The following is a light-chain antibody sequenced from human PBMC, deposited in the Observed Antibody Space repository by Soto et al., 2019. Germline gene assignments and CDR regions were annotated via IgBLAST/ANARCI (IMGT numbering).Light chain of an antibody. CDR1: QSVDKF. CDR2: DSS. CDR3: QQWKNWPPIT. Sequence: EIELTQSPATLSLSPGETATLSFRASQSVDKFLAWYQQRPGQPPRLLIFDSSNRATGVPVRFSGTGSGTVFTLTIGSLEPEDSALYYCQQWKNWPPITFGQGTRLEIK. V-gene: IGKV3-11*01. J-gene: IGKJ5*01.